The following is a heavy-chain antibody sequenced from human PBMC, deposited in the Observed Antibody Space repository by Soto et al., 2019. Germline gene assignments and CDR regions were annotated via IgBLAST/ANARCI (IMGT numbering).Heavy chain of an antibody. D-gene: IGHD3-22*01. J-gene: IGHJ4*02. CDR3: ARGVLFQYDSSTYYSFDY. CDR2: INSNNFNR. CDR1: GYTFSNYG. V-gene: IGHV1-18*01. Sequence: QVQLVQSGDEVKKPGASVKVSCKTSGYTFSNYGINWVRQAPGQGLEWMGWINSNNFNRNYAQKFLGRVTMTTDTSTSTAYMDLRSLISDDTAVYYCARGVLFQYDSSTYYSFDYWGQGTLLTVSS.